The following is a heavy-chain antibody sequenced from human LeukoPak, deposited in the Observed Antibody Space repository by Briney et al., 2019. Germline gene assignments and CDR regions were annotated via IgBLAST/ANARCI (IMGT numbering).Heavy chain of an antibody. D-gene: IGHD1-20*01. CDR2: ISSGSRTV. V-gene: IGHV3-48*01. CDR1: GFTFGSYS. Sequence: GGSLRLSCAASGFTFGSYSMNWVRQAPGKGLEWISYISSGSRTVYYADSVEGRFTVSRDNAKNSLYLQMRSLRAEDTAVYYCARESITGHRDFDYWGQGTLVTVSS. J-gene: IGHJ4*02. CDR3: ARESITGHRDFDY.